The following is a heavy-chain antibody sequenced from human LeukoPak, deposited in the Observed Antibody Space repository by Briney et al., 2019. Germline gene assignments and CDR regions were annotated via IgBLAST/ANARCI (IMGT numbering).Heavy chain of an antibody. CDR2: ISGSGGST. CDR1: GFTFSSYG. D-gene: IGHD2-15*01. V-gene: IGHV3-23*01. CDR3: ARARASYCSGGSCYLSAFDI. J-gene: IGHJ3*02. Sequence: GGSLRLSCAASGFTFSSYGMSWVRQAPGKGLEWVSAISGSGGSTYYADSVKGRFTISRGNSKNSLYLQMNSLRAEDTAVYYCARARASYCSGGSCYLSAFDIWGQGTMVTVSS.